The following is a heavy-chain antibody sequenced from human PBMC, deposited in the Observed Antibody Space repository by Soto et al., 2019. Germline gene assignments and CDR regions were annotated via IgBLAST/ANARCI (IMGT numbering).Heavy chain of an antibody. V-gene: IGHV1-18*04. D-gene: IGHD3-3*02. J-gene: IGHJ4*02. CDR3: AREHFPASYGRLNY. CDR1: GYTFTTYG. Sequence: QVQLVQSGAEMKKPGASVKVSCKASGYTFTTYGISWVRQAPGQGLEWMGWISAYNGNTHYAQKLQGRVTMTTDTTTSTAYVEMRSLRSDDAAVYCCAREHFPASYGRLNYCGQGTLATVSS. CDR2: ISAYNGNT.